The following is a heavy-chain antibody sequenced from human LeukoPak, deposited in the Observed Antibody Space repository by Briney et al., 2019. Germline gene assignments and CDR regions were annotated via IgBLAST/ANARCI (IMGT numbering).Heavy chain of an antibody. J-gene: IGHJ4*02. V-gene: IGHV3-21*01. CDR3: ATGGDYVWGSYRYTHY. CDR2: INSSSSYI. D-gene: IGHD3-16*02. Sequence: GGSLRLSCAASGFTFSSYSMNWVRQAPGKGLEWVSSINSSSSYIYYADSVKGRFTISRDNAKNSLYLQMNSLRAEDTAVYYCATGGDYVWGSYRYTHYWGQGTLVTVSS. CDR1: GFTFSSYS.